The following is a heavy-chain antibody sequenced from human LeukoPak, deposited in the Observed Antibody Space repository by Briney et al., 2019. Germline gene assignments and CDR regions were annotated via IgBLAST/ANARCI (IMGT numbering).Heavy chain of an antibody. Sequence: SETLSLTCTVSGGSISSSSYYWGWIRQPPGKGLEWIGSIYYSGSTYYNPSLKSRVTIPVDTSKNQFSLKLSSVTAADTAVYYCARHESDTGWGILRESWAPGLFDYWGQGTLVTVSS. CDR2: IYYSGST. CDR3: ARHESDTGWGILRESWAPGLFDY. V-gene: IGHV4-39*01. CDR1: GGSISSSSYY. D-gene: IGHD3-3*01. J-gene: IGHJ4*02.